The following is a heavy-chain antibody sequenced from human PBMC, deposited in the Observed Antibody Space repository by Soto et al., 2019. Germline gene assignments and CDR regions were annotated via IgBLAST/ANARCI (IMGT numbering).Heavy chain of an antibody. CDR2: MNPNSGNT. Sequence: ASVKVSCKASGYTFTSYDINWVRQATGQGLEWMGWMNPNSGNTGYAQKFQGRVTMTRNTSISTAYMELSSLRSEDTAVYYCARERTSGWYPNYYGMDVWGQGTTVTVSS. CDR1: GYTFTSYD. D-gene: IGHD6-19*01. J-gene: IGHJ6*02. V-gene: IGHV1-8*01. CDR3: ARERTSGWYPNYYGMDV.